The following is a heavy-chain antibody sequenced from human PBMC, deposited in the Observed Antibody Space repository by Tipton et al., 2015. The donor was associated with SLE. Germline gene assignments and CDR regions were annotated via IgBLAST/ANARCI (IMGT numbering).Heavy chain of an antibody. CDR2: IYYSGST. V-gene: IGHV4-59*12. CDR3: ARVAGWIEDAFDI. D-gene: IGHD2-2*03. Sequence: SCAVYGGSFSGNFWSWIRQPPGKGLEWIAYIYYSGSTYYNPSLKSRVTISVDTSKNQFSLKLSSVTAADTAVYYCARVAGWIEDAFDIWGQGTMVTVSS. J-gene: IGHJ3*02. CDR1: GGSFSGNF.